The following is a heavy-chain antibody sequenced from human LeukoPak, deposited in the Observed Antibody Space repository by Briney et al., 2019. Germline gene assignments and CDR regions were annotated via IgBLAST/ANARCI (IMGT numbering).Heavy chain of an antibody. D-gene: IGHD3-3*01. V-gene: IGHV1-8*01. CDR3: ARGLEWLVNFDY. CDR1: GYTFTSYD. J-gene: IGHJ4*02. CDR2: MNPNSGNT. Sequence: ASVKVSCKASGYTFTSYDINWVRQATGQGLEWMGWMNPNSGNTGYAQKFQGRVTMTRNTSISTAYMELSSLRSEDTAVYYCARGLEWLVNFDYWGQGTLVTVSS.